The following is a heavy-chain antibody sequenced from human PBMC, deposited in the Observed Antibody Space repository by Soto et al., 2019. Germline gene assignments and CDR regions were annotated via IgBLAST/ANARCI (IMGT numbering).Heavy chain of an antibody. V-gene: IGHV4-59*11. Sequence: ETLSLTCIVSGDSISGHYWSWLRQPPGKGLEWIGYIFYSGTTAYNPSLQSRFTMSIDTTKNQFSLYLSSVTAADTAVYYCVRDHWRQYASGWHYYGMDVWGQGATVNVS. D-gene: IGHD6-25*01. J-gene: IGHJ6*02. CDR2: IFYSGTT. CDR1: GDSISGHY. CDR3: VRDHWRQYASGWHYYGMDV.